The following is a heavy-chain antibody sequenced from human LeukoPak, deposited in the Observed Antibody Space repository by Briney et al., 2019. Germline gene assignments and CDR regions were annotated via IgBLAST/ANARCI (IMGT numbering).Heavy chain of an antibody. CDR3: AADILTGYYSFDY. CDR2: INPNSGGT. V-gene: IGHV1-2*02. J-gene: IGHJ4*02. Sequence: ASVKVSCKASGYTFTGYYIHWVRQAPGQGLEWMGWINPNSGGTNYAQKFQGRVTMTRDTSISTAYMELSRLRSDDTAVYYCAADILTGYYSFDYWGQGTLVTVSS. D-gene: IGHD3-9*01. CDR1: GYTFTGYY.